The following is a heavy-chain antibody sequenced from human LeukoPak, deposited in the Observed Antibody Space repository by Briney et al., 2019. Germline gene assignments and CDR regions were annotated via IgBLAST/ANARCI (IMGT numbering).Heavy chain of an antibody. CDR1: GYTFTSYG. J-gene: IGHJ6*02. V-gene: IGHV1-18*01. Sequence: ASVTVSCTASGYTFTSYGISWVRPAPGQGLEWMGWISASNGNTNYAQKLQGRVTMTTDTSTSTAYMELRSLRSDDTAVYYCARERRQWLVRNYYYYGMDVWGQGTTVTVSS. CDR3: ARERRQWLVRNYYYYGMDV. D-gene: IGHD6-19*01. CDR2: ISASNGNT.